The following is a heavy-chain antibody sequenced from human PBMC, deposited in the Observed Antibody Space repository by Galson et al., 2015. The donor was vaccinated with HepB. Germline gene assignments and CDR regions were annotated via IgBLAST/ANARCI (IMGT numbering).Heavy chain of an antibody. D-gene: IGHD1-26*01. Sequence: SVKVSCKASGGTFSTSAISWVRQAPGQGLEWMGGIIPMFGTRTYAQTLQGSVTFTADDSTATAYMELSSLRSEDTAVYYCAKDGRSGSYYGYWGQGTLVTVSS. V-gene: IGHV1-69*13. CDR3: AKDGRSGSYYGY. CDR1: GGTFSTSA. J-gene: IGHJ4*02. CDR2: IIPMFGTR.